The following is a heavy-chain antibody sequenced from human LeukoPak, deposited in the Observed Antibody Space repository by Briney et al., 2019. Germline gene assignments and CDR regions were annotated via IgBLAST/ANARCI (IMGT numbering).Heavy chain of an antibody. Sequence: ASVKVSCKASGYTFTTYAMNWLRQAPGQGLEWMGWISAYNGNTNYAQMLQGRVTMTTDTSTSTAYMELRSLRSDDTAVYYCARDPQQLVGATGGGFNFWGQGTLVTVSS. D-gene: IGHD1-26*01. J-gene: IGHJ4*02. CDR3: ARDPQQLVGATGGGFNF. V-gene: IGHV1-18*01. CDR1: GYTFTTYA. CDR2: ISAYNGNT.